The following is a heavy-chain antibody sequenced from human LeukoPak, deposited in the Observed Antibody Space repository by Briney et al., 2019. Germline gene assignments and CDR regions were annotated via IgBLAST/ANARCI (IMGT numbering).Heavy chain of an antibody. V-gene: IGHV4-4*07. D-gene: IGHD3-10*01. CDR1: GGSISSYY. Sequence: SETLSLTCTVSGGSISSYYWSWIRQPAGKGLEWIGRIYTSGSTNYNPSLKSRVTMSVDTSKNQFSLKLSSVTAADTAVYYCARDGGITMPDAFDIWGQGTMVTVSS. CDR2: IYTSGST. CDR3: ARDGGITMPDAFDI. J-gene: IGHJ3*02.